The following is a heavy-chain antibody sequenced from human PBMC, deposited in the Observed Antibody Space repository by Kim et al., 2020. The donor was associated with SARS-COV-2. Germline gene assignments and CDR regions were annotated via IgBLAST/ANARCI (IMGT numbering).Heavy chain of an antibody. CDR3: ARGINSAFDI. D-gene: IGHD5-18*01. V-gene: IGHV6-1*01. CDR2: WYH. Sequence: WYHDYAVSVKGRITINPDTSQNQFSLQLKSMTPEDTAVYYCARGINSAFDIWGQGTVVTVSS. J-gene: IGHJ3*02.